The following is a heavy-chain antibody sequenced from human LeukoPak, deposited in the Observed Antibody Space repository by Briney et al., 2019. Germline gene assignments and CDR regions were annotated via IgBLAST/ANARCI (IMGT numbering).Heavy chain of an antibody. CDR1: GFTFSSYA. V-gene: IGHV3-23*01. CDR3: AKGDSGMVRRYYFDY. Sequence: GGSLRLSCAASGFTFSSYAMSWVRQAPGKGLGWVSVISGSGGDTYYADSVKGRLTISRDISKNTLYLQMNSLSAEDTAVYYCAKGDSGMVRRYYFDYWGQGTLVTVSS. D-gene: IGHD2-8*01. J-gene: IGHJ4*02. CDR2: ISGSGGDT.